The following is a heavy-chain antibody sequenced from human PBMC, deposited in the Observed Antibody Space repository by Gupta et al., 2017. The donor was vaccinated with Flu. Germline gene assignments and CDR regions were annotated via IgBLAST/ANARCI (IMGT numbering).Heavy chain of an antibody. Sequence: QVQLVQSGAEVRRPGTSVKVSCKASGYTFADYYLHWVRQAPGQGLEWMGWINPNSGGTDYAQKFQGRVTMTRDTSISTAYMELSRLRSDDTAVYYCARGESLDFWGPGTLVTVSS. CDR1: GYTFADYY. CDR2: INPNSGGT. J-gene: IGHJ4*02. V-gene: IGHV1-2*02. CDR3: ARGESLDF.